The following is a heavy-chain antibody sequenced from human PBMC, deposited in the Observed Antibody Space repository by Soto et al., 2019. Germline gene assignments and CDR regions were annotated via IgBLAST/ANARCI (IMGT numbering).Heavy chain of an antibody. D-gene: IGHD6-13*01. Sequence: ESGGGVVQPGRSLRLSCAASGFTFSSYGMHWVRQAPGKGLEWVAVIWYDGSNKYYADSVKGRFTISRDNSKNTLYLQMNSLRAEDTAVYYCARDMGGSSSLSPLGYWGQGTLVTVSS. J-gene: IGHJ4*02. V-gene: IGHV3-33*01. CDR3: ARDMGGSSSLSPLGY. CDR2: IWYDGSNK. CDR1: GFTFSSYG.